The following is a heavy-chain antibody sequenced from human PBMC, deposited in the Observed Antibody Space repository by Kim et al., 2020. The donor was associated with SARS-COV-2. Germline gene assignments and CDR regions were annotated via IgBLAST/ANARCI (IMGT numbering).Heavy chain of an antibody. CDR2: IYPGDSDT. J-gene: IGHJ6*02. D-gene: IGHD2-2*01. CDR3: ARPLRQVRPAANYYYYYGMDV. V-gene: IGHV5-51*01. Sequence: GESLKISCKGSGYSFTSYWIGWVCQMPGKGLEWMGIIYPGDSDTRYSPSFQGQVTISADKSISTAYLQWSSLKASDTAMYYCARPLRQVRPAANYYYYYGMDVWGQGTTVTVSS. CDR1: GYSFTSYW.